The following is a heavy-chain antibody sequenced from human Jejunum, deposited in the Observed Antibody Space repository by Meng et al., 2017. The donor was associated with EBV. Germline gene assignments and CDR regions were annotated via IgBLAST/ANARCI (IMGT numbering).Heavy chain of an antibody. V-gene: IGHV3-15*01. CDR2: IKRTTDGGTT. J-gene: IGHJ4*02. CDR3: TDVGGDMI. Sequence: GQLVGSGGGLVKPGESLRLSCAASGLPFTNSHMTWVRQAPGKGLEWVGRIKRTTDGGTTDYAAPVKGRFTIPRDDSKNTLYLQMNSLKTEDTAVYYCTDVGGDMIWGQGILVTVSS. D-gene: IGHD3-16*01. CDR1: GLPFTNSH.